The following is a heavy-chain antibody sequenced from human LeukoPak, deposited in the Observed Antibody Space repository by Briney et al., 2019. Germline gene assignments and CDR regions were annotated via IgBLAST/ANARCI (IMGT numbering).Heavy chain of an antibody. V-gene: IGHV4-30-4*07. CDR1: GDSLSSGGYS. CDR3: AKHYMGSSYNRGCDC. Sequence: SETLSLTCEVSGDSLSSGGYSWSWIRQPPGKGLEWIGYIRYSGSTYYNPSLKSRLTMSVEASKTQFSLRLSSVTAADTAVYYCAKHYMGSSYNRGCDCWGQGTQVTVSS. J-gene: IGHJ4*02. D-gene: IGHD3-10*01. CDR2: IRYSGST.